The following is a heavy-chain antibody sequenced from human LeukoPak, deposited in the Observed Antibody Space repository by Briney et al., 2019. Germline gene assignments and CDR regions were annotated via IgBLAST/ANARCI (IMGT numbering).Heavy chain of an antibody. CDR2: ISGSGGST. Sequence: GGSLRLSCAASGFTFDDYAMSWVRQAPGKGLEWVSAISGSGGSTYYADSVKGRFTISRDNSKNTLYLQMNSLRAEDTAVYYCAKVLDFWSGYTYYFDYWGQGTLVTVSS. CDR3: AKVLDFWSGYTYYFDY. CDR1: GFTFDDYA. J-gene: IGHJ4*02. V-gene: IGHV3-23*01. D-gene: IGHD3-3*01.